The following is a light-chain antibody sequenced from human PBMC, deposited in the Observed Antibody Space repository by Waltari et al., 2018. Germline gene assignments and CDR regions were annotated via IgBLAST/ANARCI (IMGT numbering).Light chain of an antibody. CDR3: QQSYSTPWT. J-gene: IGKJ1*01. CDR1: QSIGGN. CDR2: AAS. V-gene: IGKV1-39*01. Sequence: DIEMTQSPSSLSASVGDRVTITCRASQSIGGNLNWYQQTPGRAPKVLIYAASSVQSGVPSRFSGRGSWTDFTLTISSLQPEDFATYYCQQSYSTPWTFGQGTKVEIK.